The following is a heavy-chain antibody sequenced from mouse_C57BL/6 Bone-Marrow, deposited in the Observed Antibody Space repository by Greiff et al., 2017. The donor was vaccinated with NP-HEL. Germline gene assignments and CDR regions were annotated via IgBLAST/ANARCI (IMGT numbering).Heavy chain of an antibody. CDR3: ARDGSSPYYFDY. V-gene: IGHV1-69*01. CDR1: GYTFTSYW. Sequence: VQLQQPGAELVMPGASVKLSCKASGYTFTSYWMHWVKQRPGQGLEWIGEIDPSDSYTNYNQKFKGKSTLTVDKSSSTAYVQLSSLTSEDSAVYYCARDGSSPYYFDYWGQGTTLTVSS. D-gene: IGHD1-1*01. CDR2: IDPSDSYT. J-gene: IGHJ2*01.